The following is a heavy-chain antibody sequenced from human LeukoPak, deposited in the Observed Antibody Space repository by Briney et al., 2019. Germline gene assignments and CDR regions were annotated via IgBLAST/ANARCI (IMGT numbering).Heavy chain of an antibody. CDR3: ARARLSSTGGDD. Sequence: GGSLRLSCAASGFTFSNYEMNWVRQAPGKGLKWVSSISISGTTLYYADSVKGRFTISRDNAKNSLSLQMNSLRAEDTAVYYCARARLSSTGGDDWGQGTLVTVSS. CDR1: GFTFSNYE. V-gene: IGHV3-48*03. J-gene: IGHJ4*02. D-gene: IGHD3-16*01. CDR2: ISISGTTL.